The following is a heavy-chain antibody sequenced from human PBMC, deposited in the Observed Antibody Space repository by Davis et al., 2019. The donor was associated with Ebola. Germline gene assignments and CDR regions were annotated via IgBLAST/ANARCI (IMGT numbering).Heavy chain of an antibody. D-gene: IGHD4-11*01. CDR3: ARLDTVSHYYYYGMDV. Sequence: GESLKISCKGSGYSFTSYWIGWVRQMPGKGLEWMGLIYPGDSDTRYSPSFQGQVTISADKSISTAYLQWSSLKASDTAMYYCARLDTVSHYYYYGMDVWGQGTTVTVSS. CDR1: GYSFTSYW. CDR2: IYPGDSDT. V-gene: IGHV5-51*01. J-gene: IGHJ6*02.